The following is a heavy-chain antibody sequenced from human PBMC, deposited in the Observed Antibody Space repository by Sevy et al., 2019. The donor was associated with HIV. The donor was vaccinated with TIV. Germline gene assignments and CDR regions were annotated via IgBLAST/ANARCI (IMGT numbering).Heavy chain of an antibody. J-gene: IGHJ4*02. CDR2: IKSKTDGGTI. CDR3: ASRHYYGSGSYPDS. CDR1: GFTFSNAW. V-gene: IGHV3-15*01. D-gene: IGHD3-10*01. Sequence: GSLRLSYAASGFTFSNAWMSWVRQAPGKGLEWVGRIKSKTDGGTIDYAAPVKGRFSISRDDSKNTLYLQMNSLKIEDTAVYYCASRHYYGSGSYPDSWGQGILVTVSS.